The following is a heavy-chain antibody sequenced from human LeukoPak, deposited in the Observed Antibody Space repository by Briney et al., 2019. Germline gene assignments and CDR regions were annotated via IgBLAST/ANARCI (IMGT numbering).Heavy chain of an antibody. D-gene: IGHD5-18*01. CDR1: GFTFSDYY. J-gene: IGHJ2*01. Sequence: GGSLRLSCAASGFTFSDYYMSWIRQAPGKGLEWLSYITGSGGTIYYADSVKGRFTISRDNAKNSLYLQMSSLRDEDTAVYYCATVAMEDWYFDLWGRGTLVTVSS. CDR2: ITGSGGTI. V-gene: IGHV3-11*04. CDR3: ATVAMEDWYFDL.